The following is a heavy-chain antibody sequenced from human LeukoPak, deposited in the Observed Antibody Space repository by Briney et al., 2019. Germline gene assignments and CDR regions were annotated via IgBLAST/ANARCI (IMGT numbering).Heavy chain of an antibody. CDR2: LSSSGSAF. CDR3: ARSARLMKGVVEVTALDD. D-gene: IGHD3-3*01. Sequence: GGSLRLSCAASGYTFSTYGMNWVRQAPGKGLEWIAYLSSSGSAFSYADSVKGRFTIARDNAKNSVYLEMNSLRADDTAVYYCARSARLMKGVVEVTALDDWGQGTLVTVSS. V-gene: IGHV3-48*04. CDR1: GYTFSTYG. J-gene: IGHJ4*02.